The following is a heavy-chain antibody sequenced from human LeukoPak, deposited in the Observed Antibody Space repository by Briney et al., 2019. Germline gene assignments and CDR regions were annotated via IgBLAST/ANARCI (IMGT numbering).Heavy chain of an antibody. V-gene: IGHV1-46*01. D-gene: IGHD6-19*01. CDR2: INPSGGNT. CDR1: GYIFASYY. CDR3: ARFAVHRRLAVAGQFGLDY. J-gene: IGHJ4*02. Sequence: GASVKVSCKASGYIFASYYIHWVRQAPGQGLEWMGIINPSGGNTNYAQKFQGRVTMTRDTSTSTVYMELSSLGSGDTAVYYCARFAVHRRLAVAGQFGLDYWGQGTLVTVSS.